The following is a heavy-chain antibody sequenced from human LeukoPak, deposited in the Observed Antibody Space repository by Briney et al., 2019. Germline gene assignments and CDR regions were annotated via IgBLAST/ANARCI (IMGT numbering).Heavy chain of an antibody. CDR1: GGTFSSYA. J-gene: IGHJ4*02. CDR2: IIPIFGTA. V-gene: IGHV1-69*13. CDR3: AREIGPRQLHLWGSAFAY. Sequence: SVKVSCKASGGTFSSYAISWVRQAPGQGLEWMVGIIPIFGTANYAQKFQGRVTITADESTSTACMELSSLRAEDTAVYYCAREIGPRQLHLWGSAFAYWGQGTLVTVSS. D-gene: IGHD5-18*01.